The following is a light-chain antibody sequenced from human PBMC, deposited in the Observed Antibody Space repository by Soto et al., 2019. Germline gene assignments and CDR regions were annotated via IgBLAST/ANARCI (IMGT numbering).Light chain of an antibody. CDR2: DVS. CDR1: SSDVGGYNY. V-gene: IGLV2-14*01. Sequence: QSALTQPASVSGSPGQSITISCTGTSSDVGGYNYVSWYQQHPGKAPKLMIYDVSNRPSGVSNRFSGSKSGNTASLTISGLHAEDEADYYCSSYTSSYVVFGGGTKLTVL. CDR3: SSYTSSYVV. J-gene: IGLJ2*01.